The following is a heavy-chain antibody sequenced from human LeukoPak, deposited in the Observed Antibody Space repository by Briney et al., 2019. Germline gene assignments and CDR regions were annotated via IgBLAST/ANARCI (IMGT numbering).Heavy chain of an antibody. CDR3: ARDLRWFGELQTLSYCMDV. CDR1: GYTFTGYY. D-gene: IGHD3-10*01. V-gene: IGHV1-2*06. Sequence: ASVKVSCPASGYTFTGYYMHWVRQAPGQGLDWMGRINPNSGGTNYAQKFQGKVTMTRDTSISTAYMELSRVRSDDTAVYYCARDLRWFGELQTLSYCMDVWGKGTTVTVSS. J-gene: IGHJ6*03. CDR2: INPNSGGT.